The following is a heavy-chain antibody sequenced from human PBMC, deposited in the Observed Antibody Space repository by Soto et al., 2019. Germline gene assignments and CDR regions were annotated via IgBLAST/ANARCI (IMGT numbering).Heavy chain of an antibody. CDR1: GFTVSSSY. CDR2: IYSGGST. V-gene: IGHV3-53*01. J-gene: IGHJ5*02. Sequence: GGSLRLSCAASGFTVSSSYMSWVRQAPGEGLEWVSVIYSGGSTFYADSVKGRFTISRDNSKNTLYLQMNSLRAEDTAVYYCARVESEKSNGFGPWGQGPLVTVSS. CDR3: ARVESEKSNGFGP.